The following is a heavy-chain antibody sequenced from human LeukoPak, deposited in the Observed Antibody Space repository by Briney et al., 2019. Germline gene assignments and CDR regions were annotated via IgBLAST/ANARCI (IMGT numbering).Heavy chain of an antibody. CDR2: IRSKAYGGTT. J-gene: IGHJ4*02. CDR1: GFTFGDYA. D-gene: IGHD3-10*01. V-gene: IGHV3-49*04. Sequence: GGSLRLSCTASGFTFGDYAMSWVRQAPGKGLEWVGFIRSKAYGGTTEYAASVKGRFTISRDDSKSIAYLQMNSLKTEDTAVYYCTLLLWFGEFSFDYWGQGTLVTVSS. CDR3: TLLLWFGEFSFDY.